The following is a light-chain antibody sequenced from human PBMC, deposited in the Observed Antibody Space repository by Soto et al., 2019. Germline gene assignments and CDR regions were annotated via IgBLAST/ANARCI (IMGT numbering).Light chain of an antibody. CDR1: ALPKQY. Sequence: SYELTQPPSVSVSPGQTARITCSGDALPKQYACWYQQKPGQAPVLVIYKDSERPSGIPERFSGSSSGTTVTLTISGVQAEDEADYYCQSADSSGTYSVVFGGGTKLTVL. J-gene: IGLJ2*01. CDR2: KDS. V-gene: IGLV3-25*03. CDR3: QSADSSGTYSVV.